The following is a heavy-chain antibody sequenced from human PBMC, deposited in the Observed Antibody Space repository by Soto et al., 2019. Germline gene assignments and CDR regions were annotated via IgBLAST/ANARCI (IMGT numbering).Heavy chain of an antibody. CDR1: GGSISNSDYF. Sequence: LQLQESGPGLVKPSETLSLTCTVSGGSISNSDYFWAWMRQPPGKGLEWVGTISHTGSPRYNPSLKRRVTISVDTYKNQFSLRLPSVTAADTAVFYCASQLESTTYFDYWGRGTLVTVSS. CDR2: ISHTGSP. V-gene: IGHV4-39*01. D-gene: IGHD1-1*01. J-gene: IGHJ4*02. CDR3: ASQLESTTYFDY.